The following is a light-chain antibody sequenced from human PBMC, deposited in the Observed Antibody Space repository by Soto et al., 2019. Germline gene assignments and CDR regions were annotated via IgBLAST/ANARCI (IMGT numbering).Light chain of an antibody. CDR3: AAWDDSLNGVV. J-gene: IGLJ2*01. Sequence: QSVLTQPPSVSGAPGQRVTISCTGTSSNIGAGYDVNWYQHLPGAAPKLLIYSNNQRPSGVPDRFSGSKSGTSASLAISGLQSEDEADYYCAAWDDSLNGVVFGGGTKLTVL. CDR1: SSNIGAGYD. V-gene: IGLV1-44*01. CDR2: SNN.